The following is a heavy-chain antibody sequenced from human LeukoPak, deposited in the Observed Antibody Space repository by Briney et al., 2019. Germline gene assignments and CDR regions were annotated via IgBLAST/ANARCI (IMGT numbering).Heavy chain of an antibody. J-gene: IGHJ3*02. CDR3: ATGDCSSTSCQGAFDI. Sequence: PSQTLSLTCTVSGGSISSGGYYWSWIRQPPGKGLEWIGYIYHSGSTYYNPSLKSRVTISVDRSKNQFSLKLSSVTAADTAVYYCATGDCSSTSCQGAFDIWGQGTMVTVSS. CDR2: IYHSGST. V-gene: IGHV4-30-2*01. D-gene: IGHD2-2*01. CDR1: GGSISSGGYY.